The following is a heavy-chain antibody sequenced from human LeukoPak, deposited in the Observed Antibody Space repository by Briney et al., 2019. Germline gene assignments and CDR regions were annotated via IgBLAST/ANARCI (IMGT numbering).Heavy chain of an antibody. J-gene: IGHJ4*02. CDR2: IIPIFGTA. CDR1: GGTFSSYA. CDR3: ARSFGGSRYCSGGSCYLFDY. Sequence: SVKVSCKASGGTFSSYAISWVRQAPGQGLEWMGGIIPIFGTANYAQKFQGRVTITADESASTAYMELSSLRSEDTAVYYCARSFGGSRYCSGGSCYLFDYWGQGTLVTVSS. D-gene: IGHD2-15*01. V-gene: IGHV1-69*13.